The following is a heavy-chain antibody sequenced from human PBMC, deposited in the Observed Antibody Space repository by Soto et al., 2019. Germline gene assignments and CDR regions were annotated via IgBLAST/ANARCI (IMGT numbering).Heavy chain of an antibody. D-gene: IGHD1-1*01. CDR2: ISGTGGST. CDR3: AKEQSWKATDY. J-gene: IGHJ4*02. V-gene: IGHV3-23*01. CDR1: GFTFSNYA. Sequence: EVQLLESGGGLVQPGGSLRLSCAASGFTFSNYAMSGVRQAPGRGLEWVSIISGTGGSTYYADSVKGRFTISRDNSKNTLYLQMNSLRAEDTALYYCAKEQSWKATDYWGQGTLVTIFS.